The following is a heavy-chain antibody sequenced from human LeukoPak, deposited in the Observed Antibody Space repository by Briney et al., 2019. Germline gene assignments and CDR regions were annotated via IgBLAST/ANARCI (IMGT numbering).Heavy chain of an antibody. CDR2: ISGSGGST. D-gene: IGHD2-21*02. J-gene: IGHJ4*02. CDR1: GFTFSSYA. CDR3: AKDLFSLVVTAVFDY. V-gene: IGHV3-23*01. Sequence: PGGSLRLSCAASGFTFSSYAMSWVRQAPGKGLEWVSAISGSGGSTYYADSVKGRFTISRDNAKNSLYLQMNSLRAEDTALYYCAKDLFSLVVTAVFDYWGQGTLVTVSS.